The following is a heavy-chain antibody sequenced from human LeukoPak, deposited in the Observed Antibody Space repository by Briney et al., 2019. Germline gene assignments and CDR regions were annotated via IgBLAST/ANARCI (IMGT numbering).Heavy chain of an antibody. Sequence: ASVKVSCKASGYTFTSYAMHWVRQAPGQRLEWMGWINAGNGNTKYSQKFQGRVTITADESTSTAYMELSSLRSEDTAVYYCARGQQLVHGGSFDYWGQGTLVTVSS. CDR1: GYTFTSYA. CDR3: ARGQQLVHGGSFDY. J-gene: IGHJ4*02. D-gene: IGHD6-13*01. V-gene: IGHV1-3*01. CDR2: INAGNGNT.